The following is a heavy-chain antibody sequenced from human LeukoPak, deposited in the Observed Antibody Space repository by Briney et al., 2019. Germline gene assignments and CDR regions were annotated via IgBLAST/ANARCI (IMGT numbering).Heavy chain of an antibody. D-gene: IGHD6-13*01. CDR1: GGTFSSYA. CDR2: IIPILGIA. CDR3: ARGLLRRAAAGINY. Sequence: SVKVSCKASGGTFSSYAISWVRQAPGQGLEWMGRIIPILGIANYAQKFQGRVTITADKSTSTAYMELSSLRSEDTAVYYCARGLLRRAAAGINYWGQGTLVTVSS. V-gene: IGHV1-69*04. J-gene: IGHJ4*02.